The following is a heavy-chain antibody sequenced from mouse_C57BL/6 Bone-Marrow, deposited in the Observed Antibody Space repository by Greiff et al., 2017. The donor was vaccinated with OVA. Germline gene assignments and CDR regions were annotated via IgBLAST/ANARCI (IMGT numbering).Heavy chain of an antibody. D-gene: IGHD6-1*01. CDR3: TSATRYFDY. V-gene: IGHV6-3*01. J-gene: IGHJ2*01. CDR1: GFTFSNYW. CDR2: IRLKSDNYAT. Sequence: EVKLLESGGGLVQPGGSMKLSCVASGFTFSNYWMNWVRQSPEKGLEWVAQIRLKSDNYATHYAESVKGRFTISSDDSKSSFYLQMNNLRAEDTGIYYCTSATRYFDYWGQGTTLTVSS.